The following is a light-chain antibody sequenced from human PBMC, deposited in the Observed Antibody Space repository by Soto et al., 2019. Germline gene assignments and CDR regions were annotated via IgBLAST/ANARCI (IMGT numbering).Light chain of an antibody. CDR1: SSNIGSNT. Sequence: QSVLTQPPSASGTPGQRVTISCSGSSSNIGSNTVKWYQQLPGTAPKLLIYGNSNRPSGVPDRFSGSKSGTSASLAITGLQAEDEADYYCQSYDSSLSVIYVFGTGTKVTVL. V-gene: IGLV1-40*01. J-gene: IGLJ1*01. CDR2: GNS. CDR3: QSYDSSLSVIYV.